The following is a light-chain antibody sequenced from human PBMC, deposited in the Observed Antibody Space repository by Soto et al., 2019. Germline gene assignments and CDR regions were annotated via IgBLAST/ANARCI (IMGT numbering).Light chain of an antibody. J-gene: IGLJ2*01. Sequence: QSVLTQPASVSGSPGQSITISCTGTSSDVGGYNYVCWYQQHPGKAPKLMIHDVTNRPSGVSSRFSGSKSGNTASLSISGLQPEDGADYYCSSYTSSGTVLFGGGTKLTVL. CDR3: SSYTSSGTVL. V-gene: IGLV2-14*01. CDR1: SSDVGGYNY. CDR2: DVT.